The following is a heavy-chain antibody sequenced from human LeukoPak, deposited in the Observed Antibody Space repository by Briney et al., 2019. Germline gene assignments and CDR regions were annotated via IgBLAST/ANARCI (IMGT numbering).Heavy chain of an antibody. D-gene: IGHD6-19*01. CDR2: ISGSAGST. CDR3: ARLGEWLIYDAFHF. Sequence: GGSLRLSCAASGFTFSSYAMNWVRQAPGKGLEWVSAISGSAGSTYYADSVKGRFTISRDNSKNTPYLQMNSLRAEDTAVYYCARLGEWLIYDAFHFWGQGTMVTVSS. V-gene: IGHV3-23*01. J-gene: IGHJ3*01. CDR1: GFTFSSYA.